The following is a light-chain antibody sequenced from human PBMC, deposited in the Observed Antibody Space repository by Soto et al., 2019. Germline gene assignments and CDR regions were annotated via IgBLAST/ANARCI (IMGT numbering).Light chain of an antibody. CDR1: QSLLYDSNNKNY. V-gene: IGKV4-1*01. J-gene: IGKJ4*01. Sequence: DVVMTQSPDSLAVSLGERAAINCKSSQSLLYDSNNKNYLAWHQQKPGQSPKVLIYWASTRESGVPDRFSGSGSGTDFTLTINGLQAEDVAVYYCQQYYSMPLTFGGGTKVEIK. CDR3: QQYYSMPLT. CDR2: WAS.